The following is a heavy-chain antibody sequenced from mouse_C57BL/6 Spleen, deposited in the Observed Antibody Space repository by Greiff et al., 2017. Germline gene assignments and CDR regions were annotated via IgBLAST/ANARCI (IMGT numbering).Heavy chain of an antibody. V-gene: IGHV1-72*01. D-gene: IGHD1-1*01. CDR1: GYTFTSYW. CDR2: IDPNSGGT. Sequence: QVQLQQPGAELVKPGASVKLSCKASGYTFTSYWMHWVKQRPGRGLEWIGRIDPNSGGTKYNEKFKSKATLTVDKPSSTAYMQLSSLTSEDSAVYYCASPYYYGSSYWYFDVWGTGTTVTVSS. CDR3: ASPYYYGSSYWYFDV. J-gene: IGHJ1*03.